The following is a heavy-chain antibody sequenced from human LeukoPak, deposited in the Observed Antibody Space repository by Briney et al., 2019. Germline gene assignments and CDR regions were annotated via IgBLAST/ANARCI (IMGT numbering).Heavy chain of an antibody. J-gene: IGHJ6*03. CDR2: VYSSGST. V-gene: IGHV4-4*07. CDR1: GGSISNYY. D-gene: IGHD5-24*01. Sequence: SETLSLTCTVSGGSISNYYWTWIRQPAGKGLEWTGHVYSSGSTNDNPSLKSRVTMSVDTSKKQFSLKLSSVTAADTAVYYCARGRDGYNPYYYYYMDVWGKGTTVTVSS. CDR3: ARGRDGYNPYYYYYMDV.